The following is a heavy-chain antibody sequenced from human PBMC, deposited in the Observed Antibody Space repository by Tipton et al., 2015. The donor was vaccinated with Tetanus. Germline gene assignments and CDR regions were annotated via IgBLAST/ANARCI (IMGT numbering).Heavy chain of an antibody. D-gene: IGHD3-9*01. J-gene: IGHJ4*02. CDR1: GDSISSGGYY. Sequence: TLSLTCSVSGDSISSGGYYWSWIRQHPGKGLEWIGYIYSSGTTNYNPSPRSRVTMSVDTSKNQFSLELTSVTAADTAVYYCARSYYDLLTGNYIPYYFDYWGRGSLVTVSS. V-gene: IGHV4-31*03. CDR3: ARSYYDLLTGNYIPYYFDY. CDR2: IYSSGTT.